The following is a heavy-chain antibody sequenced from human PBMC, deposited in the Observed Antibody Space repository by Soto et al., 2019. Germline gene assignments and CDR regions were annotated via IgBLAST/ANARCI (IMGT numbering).Heavy chain of an antibody. CDR2: IYWNDDK. V-gene: IGHV2-5*01. Sequence: SGPTLVNPTQTLTLTCTFSGFSLSTSGVGVGWIRQPPGKALEWLALIYWNDDKRYSPSLKSRLTITKDTSKNQVVLTMTNMDPVDTATYYCAHSRRDDGSYYELPFDYWGQGTLVTVSS. CDR1: GFSLSTSGVG. D-gene: IGHD1-26*01. J-gene: IGHJ4*02. CDR3: AHSRRDDGSYYELPFDY.